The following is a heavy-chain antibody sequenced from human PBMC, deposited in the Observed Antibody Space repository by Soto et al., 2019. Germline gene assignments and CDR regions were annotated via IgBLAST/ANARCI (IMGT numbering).Heavy chain of an antibody. D-gene: IGHD3-16*01. V-gene: IGHV3-30*18. CDR3: AKELRETGGYYVDC. CDR2: MSDDGSKK. Sequence: QVQLVESGGGVVQPGRSLRLSCAASGFSLSKYGMHWVRQAPGKGLEWVAEMSDDGSKKYYGDSVKGRFTISRDNSKNTLYLLMDSLRPEDTAMYYCAKELRETGGYYVDCWGQGTLVTVSS. CDR1: GFSLSKYG. J-gene: IGHJ4*02.